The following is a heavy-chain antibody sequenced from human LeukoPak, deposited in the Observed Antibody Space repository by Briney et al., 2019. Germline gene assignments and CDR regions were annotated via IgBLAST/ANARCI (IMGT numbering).Heavy chain of an antibody. V-gene: IGHV1-8*01. Sequence: ASVKVSCKASGYTFTSYDINWVRQATGQGLEWMGWMNPNSGNTGYAQKFQGRVTMTRNTSISTAYMELSSLRSEDTAVYYCASPPRYDSSGYYQGGDAFDIWGQGTMVTVSS. CDR1: GYTFTSYD. J-gene: IGHJ3*02. D-gene: IGHD3-22*01. CDR3: ASPPRYDSSGYYQGGDAFDI. CDR2: MNPNSGNT.